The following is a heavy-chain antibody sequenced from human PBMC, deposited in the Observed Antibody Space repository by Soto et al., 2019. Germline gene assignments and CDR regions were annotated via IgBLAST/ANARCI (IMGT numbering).Heavy chain of an antibody. Sequence: EVQLVESGGGLVQPGGSLRLSCAASGFTFSSYWMHWVRQAPGKGLVWVSRINSDGSSTSYADSVKGRFTISRNNAKNTLYLQMNSLRAEDTAVYYCARDRYSKGWFDPWGQGTLVTVSS. CDR3: ARDRYSKGWFDP. D-gene: IGHD4-4*01. CDR1: GFTFSSYW. J-gene: IGHJ5*02. CDR2: INSDGSST. V-gene: IGHV3-74*01.